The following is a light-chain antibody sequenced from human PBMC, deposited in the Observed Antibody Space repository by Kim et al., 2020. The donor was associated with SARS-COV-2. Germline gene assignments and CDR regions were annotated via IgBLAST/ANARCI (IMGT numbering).Light chain of an antibody. V-gene: IGKV4-1*01. J-gene: IGKJ5*01. CDR2: WAS. Sequence: TINCKSSQSVLYRSNNKNYLAWYQQKPGQPPKLLVYWASTRESGVPDRFSGSGSGTDFTLTISSLEPEDFAVYYCQQRSLWPPITFGQGTRLEIK. CDR3: QQRSLWPPIT. CDR1: QSVLYRSNNKNY.